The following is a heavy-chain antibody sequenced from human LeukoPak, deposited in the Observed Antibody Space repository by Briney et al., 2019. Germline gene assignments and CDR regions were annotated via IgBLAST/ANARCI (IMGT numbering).Heavy chain of an antibody. CDR3: ARDRGAVAGTGYFDY. CDR2: ISYDGSNK. V-gene: IGHV3-30*04. Sequence: RTGRSLRLSCAASGFTFSSYAMHWVRQAPGKGLEWVAVISYDGSNKYYADSVKGRFTISRDNSKNTLYLQMNSLRAEDTAAHYCARDRGAVAGTGYFDYWGQGTLVTVSS. D-gene: IGHD6-19*01. CDR1: GFTFSSYA. J-gene: IGHJ4*02.